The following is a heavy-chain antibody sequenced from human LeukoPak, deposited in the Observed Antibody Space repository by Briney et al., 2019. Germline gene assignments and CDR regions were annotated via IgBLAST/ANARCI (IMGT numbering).Heavy chain of an antibody. CDR1: GGSISSSYY. J-gene: IGHJ4*02. D-gene: IGHD1-7*01. CDR2: IYYTGST. Sequence: SETLSLTCTVSGGSISSSYYWSWIRQPPGKGLEWIGFIYYTGSTNYNPSLKSRVTISVDTSKNQFSLKLSAVTAADTAVYYCARLFTGTTSDYWGQGTLVTVSS. V-gene: IGHV4-61*01. CDR3: ARLFTGTTSDY.